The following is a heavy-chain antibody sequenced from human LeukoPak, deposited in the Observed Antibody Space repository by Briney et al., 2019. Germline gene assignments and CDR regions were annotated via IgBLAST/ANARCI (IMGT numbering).Heavy chain of an antibody. CDR3: ARGRGHFDY. CDR2: IYYSGST. CDR1: GGSISTYY. Sequence: SETLSLTCTVSGGSISTYYWSWIRQPPGKGLEWIGYIYYSGSTNYNPSLKSRVTISVDTSKNQFSLKLSSVTAADTAVYYCARGRGHFDYWGQGTLVTVSS. V-gene: IGHV4-59*01. J-gene: IGHJ4*02.